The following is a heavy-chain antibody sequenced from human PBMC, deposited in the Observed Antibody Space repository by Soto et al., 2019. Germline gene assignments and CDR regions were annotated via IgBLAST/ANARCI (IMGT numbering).Heavy chain of an antibody. CDR1: RSSILGFY. Sequence: SETLSLTCTVPRSSILGFYWRWIRKSAGTGLDWIGRIYATGTTDYNPSLKSRVMMSVDTSKKQFSLKLRSVTAADTAVYYWVLGGTKTFRDWF. CDR2: IYATGTT. D-gene: IGHD2-2*01. J-gene: IGHJ5*01. V-gene: IGHV4-4*07. CDR3: VLGGTKTFRDWF.